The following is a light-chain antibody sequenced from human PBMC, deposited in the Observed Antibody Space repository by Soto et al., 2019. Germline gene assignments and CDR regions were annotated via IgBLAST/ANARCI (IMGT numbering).Light chain of an antibody. CDR3: QQYNSWPLT. CDR2: DAS. J-gene: IGKJ4*01. V-gene: IGKV3-11*01. CDR1: QSVSSY. Sequence: EIVLTQSPATLSLSPGERATLSCRASQSVSSYLAWYQQKPGQAPRLLIYDASNRATGIPARFSGSGSGTDFTLTISSLQSEDSEVSYCQQYNSWPLTFGGGTKVDIK.